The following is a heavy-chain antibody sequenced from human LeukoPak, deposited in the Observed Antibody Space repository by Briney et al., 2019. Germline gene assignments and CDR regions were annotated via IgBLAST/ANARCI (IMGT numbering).Heavy chain of an antibody. D-gene: IGHD2-8*01. CDR2: IYFTGST. J-gene: IGHJ5*02. Sequence: SETLSLTCAVSSCSISSYYWSWIRQPPGKGLEWIGYIYFTGSTNYNPSLKSRVTMSVDTSNNQFSLKLSSVTAADTAVYYCARRYCTDGVCYLVSWGQGTLVTVSS. CDR3: ARRYCTDGVCYLVS. CDR1: SCSISSYY. V-gene: IGHV4-59*12.